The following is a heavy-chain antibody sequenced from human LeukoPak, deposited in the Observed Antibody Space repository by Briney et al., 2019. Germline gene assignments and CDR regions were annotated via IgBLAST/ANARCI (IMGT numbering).Heavy chain of an antibody. CDR2: ISYDGSNK. D-gene: IGHD6-13*01. Sequence: GRSLRLSCAASGFTFSSYGMHWVRQAPGKGLEWVAVISYDGSNKYYADSVQGRFTISRDNSKNTLYLQMNSLRAEDTAVYYCARDHSSSWFGWFDPWGQGTLVTVSS. CDR3: ARDHSSSWFGWFDP. J-gene: IGHJ5*02. CDR1: GFTFSSYG. V-gene: IGHV3-30*03.